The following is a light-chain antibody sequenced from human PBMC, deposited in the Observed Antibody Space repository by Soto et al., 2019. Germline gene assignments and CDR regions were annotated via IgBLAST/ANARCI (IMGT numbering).Light chain of an antibody. V-gene: IGLV2-14*03. CDR1: SSDVGAYDF. CDR3: SSYTSSSTRV. Sequence: QSVLTQPSPLSWSPGQSITISCPGNSSDVGAYDFVSWYQQHPDKAPKLMIYEVSNRPSGVSNRFSGSKSVNTATLTISGLQAEDEADYYCSSYTSSSTRVFGTGTKVTVL. J-gene: IGLJ1*01. CDR2: EVS.